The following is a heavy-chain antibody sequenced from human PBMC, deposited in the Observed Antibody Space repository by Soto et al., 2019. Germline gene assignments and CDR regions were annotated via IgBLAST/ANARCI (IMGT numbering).Heavy chain of an antibody. V-gene: IGHV3-7*04. Sequence: PGGSLRLSCAVSGFTFSAYWMSWIRQAPGKGLEWVAVLNYDGSGTYYVDSVRGRFSISRDNTKNSLYLQMNSLGVEDTAVYFCARGGGHNLEYWGQGALVTVSS. CDR2: LNYDGSGT. J-gene: IGHJ4*02. D-gene: IGHD2-15*01. CDR3: ARGGGHNLEY. CDR1: GFTFSAYW.